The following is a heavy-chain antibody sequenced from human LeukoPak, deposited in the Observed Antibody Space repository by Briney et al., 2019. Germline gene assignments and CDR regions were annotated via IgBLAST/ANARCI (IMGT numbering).Heavy chain of an antibody. V-gene: IGHV3-23*01. D-gene: IGHD5-12*01. J-gene: IGHJ5*02. CDR3: AKDRYNDYEGGWFDP. CDR1: RFTFSTYA. CDR2: ISDSGGST. Sequence: GGSLRLSCAASRFTFSTYAMSWVRQAPGKGLEWVSAISDSGGSTYYADSVRGRFTVSRDNSKNTLYLQMNSLRAEDTAVYYCAKDRYNDYEGGWFDPWGQGTLVTVSS.